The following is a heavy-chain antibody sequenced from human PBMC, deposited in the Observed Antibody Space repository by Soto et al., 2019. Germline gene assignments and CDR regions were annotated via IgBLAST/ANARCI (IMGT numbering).Heavy chain of an antibody. Sequence: QGQLVHSGAAEKKPGASVKVSCKASGYSFTFSAMHWVRQAPGQGLEWMGWINAGNGNTKYSQKFQGRVTITRDTSATTVYMDLSSLKSEDTAVSYCARDQGGGRASLDYWGQGTLVTVSS. J-gene: IGHJ4*02. CDR1: GYSFTFSA. V-gene: IGHV1-3*05. CDR3: ARDQGGGRASLDY. CDR2: INAGNGNT. D-gene: IGHD6-13*01.